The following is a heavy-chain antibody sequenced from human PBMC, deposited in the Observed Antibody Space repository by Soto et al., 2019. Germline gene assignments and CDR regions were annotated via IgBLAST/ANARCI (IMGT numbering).Heavy chain of an antibody. Sequence: SETLSLTCTVSGGSISSYYWSWIRQPPGKGLEWIGYIYYSGSTNYNPSLKSRVTISVDTSKNQFSLKLSSVTAADTAVYYCARVRWDIVVVPAAIVFDYWGQGTLVTVSS. D-gene: IGHD2-2*01. V-gene: IGHV4-59*01. CDR2: IYYSGST. CDR1: GGSISSYY. J-gene: IGHJ4*02. CDR3: ARVRWDIVVVPAAIVFDY.